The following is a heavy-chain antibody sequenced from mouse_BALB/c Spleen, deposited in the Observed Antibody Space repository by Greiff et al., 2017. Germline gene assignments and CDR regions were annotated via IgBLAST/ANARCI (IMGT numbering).Heavy chain of an antibody. J-gene: IGHJ3*01. CDR2: ISSGGST. V-gene: IGHV5-6-5*01. CDR3: AAITTVFAY. Sequence: EVHLVESGGGLVQPGGSRKLSCAASGFTFSSFAMSWVRQTPEKRLEWVASISSGGSTYYPDSVKGRFTISRDNARNILYLQMSSLRSEDTAMYYCAAITTVFAYWGQGTLVTVSA. CDR1: GFTFSSFA. D-gene: IGHD1-1*01.